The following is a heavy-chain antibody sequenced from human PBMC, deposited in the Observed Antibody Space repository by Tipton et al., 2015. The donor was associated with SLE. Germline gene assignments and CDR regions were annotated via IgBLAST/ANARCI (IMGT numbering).Heavy chain of an antibody. V-gene: IGHV4-39*01. D-gene: IGHD7-27*01. CDR3: ARHANWEDAFDI. CDR2: IFYSGNI. CDR1: GGSISSSSYY. J-gene: IGHJ3*02. Sequence: GLVKPSETLSLTCTVSGGSISSSSYYWGWIRQPPGKGLEWNGSIFYSGNIYYNPSLKSRVTISVDTSKNQFSLKLSSVTAAYTAVYYCARHANWEDAFDIWGQGTMVTVSS.